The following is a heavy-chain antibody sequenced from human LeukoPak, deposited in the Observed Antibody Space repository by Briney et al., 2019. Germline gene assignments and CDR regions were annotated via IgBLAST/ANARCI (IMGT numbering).Heavy chain of an antibody. V-gene: IGHV3-7*01. J-gene: IGHJ1*01. D-gene: IGHD2-2*01. Sequence: TGGSLRLSCAASGFTFSSYWMSWVRQAPGKGPEWVANIKQDGSEKYYVDSVKGRFTISRDNAKNSLYLQMNSLRAEDTAVYYCAKDRLHCSSTSCDSFYFQHWGQGTLVTVSS. CDR2: IKQDGSEK. CDR3: AKDRLHCSSTSCDSFYFQH. CDR1: GFTFSSYW.